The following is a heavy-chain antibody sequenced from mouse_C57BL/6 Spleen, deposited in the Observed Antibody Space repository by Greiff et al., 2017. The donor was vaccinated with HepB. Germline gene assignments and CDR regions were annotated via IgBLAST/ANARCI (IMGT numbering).Heavy chain of an antibody. CDR1: GYTFTSYW. D-gene: IGHD4-1*01. V-gene: IGHV1-61*01. Sequence: QVQLKQPGAELVRPGSSVKLSCKASGYTFTSYWMDWVKQRPGQGLEWIGNIYPSDSETHYNQKFKDKATLTVDKSSSTAYMQLSSLTSEDSAVYYCARNGIAMDYWGQGTSVTVSS. J-gene: IGHJ4*01. CDR2: IYPSDSET. CDR3: ARNGIAMDY.